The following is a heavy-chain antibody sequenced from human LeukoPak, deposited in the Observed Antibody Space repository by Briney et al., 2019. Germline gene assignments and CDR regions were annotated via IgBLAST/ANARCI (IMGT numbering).Heavy chain of an antibody. CDR3: AKRAVTGTGPYYYDY. D-gene: IGHD6-19*01. CDR2: ISASGGGT. J-gene: IGHJ4*02. Sequence: LTCTVSGGSISSYYWSWIRQPPGKGLEWVSGISASGGGTYYADSVKGRFTISRDNPKNTLHLLMNSLRAEDTAVYYCAKRAVTGTGPYYYDYWGQGTLVTVSS. CDR1: GGSISSYY. V-gene: IGHV3-23*01.